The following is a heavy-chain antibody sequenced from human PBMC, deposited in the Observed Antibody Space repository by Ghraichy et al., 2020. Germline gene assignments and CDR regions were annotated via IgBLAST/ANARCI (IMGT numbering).Heavy chain of an antibody. CDR2: IYYSGSA. V-gene: IGHV4-30-4*01. D-gene: IGHD3-22*01. CDR1: GGSISSGDYY. Sequence: SETLSLTCTVSGGSISSGDYYWSWIRQPPGKGLEWIGYIYYSGSAYYNPSLQSRVIISVDTSKNQFSLKLTSVTAADTAVYYCARNTDTFYDTSDFPPATPSYGMDVWGQGTTVTVSS. CDR3: ARNTDTFYDTSDFPPATPSYGMDV. J-gene: IGHJ6*02.